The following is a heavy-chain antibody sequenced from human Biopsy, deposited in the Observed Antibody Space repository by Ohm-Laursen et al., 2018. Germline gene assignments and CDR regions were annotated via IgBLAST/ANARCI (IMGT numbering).Heavy chain of an antibody. Sequence: GSSVKVSCKTSGYTFTSYEINWVRQATGQGLEWMGWMNPDSGNTGYAQNFQGRVTMTRNTSISTAYMELSSLRSEDTAVYFCARADPPLFYYGSGSSNWFDPWGRGTLVTVSS. CDR3: ARADPPLFYYGSGSSNWFDP. J-gene: IGHJ5*02. CDR1: GYTFTSYE. CDR2: MNPDSGNT. V-gene: IGHV1-8*01. D-gene: IGHD3-10*01.